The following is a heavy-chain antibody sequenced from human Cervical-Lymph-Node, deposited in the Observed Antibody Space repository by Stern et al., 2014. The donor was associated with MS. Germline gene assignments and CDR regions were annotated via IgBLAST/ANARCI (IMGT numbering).Heavy chain of an antibody. D-gene: IGHD5-18*01. CDR1: GYNFRTYW. V-gene: IGHV5-51*01. Sequence: EVQLEESGAEVKKPGESLRISCTGSGYNFRTYWIGWVRQMPGKGLEWMGIIFPGDSDVRYSPSFQGQVTISVDKSTSTVYLQWSNLRASDTAIYYCARHGYTNYYYGMDVWGQGTTLSVSS. J-gene: IGHJ6*02. CDR2: IFPGDSDV. CDR3: ARHGYTNYYYGMDV.